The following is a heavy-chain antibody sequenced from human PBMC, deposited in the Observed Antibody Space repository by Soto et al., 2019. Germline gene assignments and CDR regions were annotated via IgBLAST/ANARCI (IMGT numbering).Heavy chain of an antibody. Sequence: GGSLRLSCAASGFTFSSYGMHWVRQAPGKGLEWASSISSRSDIYYADSVKGRFTISRDNAKNSVSLQMNSLRAEDTAVYYCAREYTAWPLAYGLDVWGQGTTVTVSS. CDR2: ISSRSDI. D-gene: IGHD2-2*02. CDR3: AREYTAWPLAYGLDV. V-gene: IGHV3-21*01. J-gene: IGHJ6*02. CDR1: GFTFSSYG.